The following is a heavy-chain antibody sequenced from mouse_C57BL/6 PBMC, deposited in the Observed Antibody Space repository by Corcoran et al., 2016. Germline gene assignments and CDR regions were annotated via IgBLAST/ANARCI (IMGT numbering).Heavy chain of an antibody. CDR2: ISYDGSN. CDR3: ASYYSHFDY. D-gene: IGHD2-12*01. Sequence: DVQLQESGPGLVKPSQSLSLTCSVTGYSITSGYYWNWIRQFPGNKLEWMGYISYDGSNNYNPSLKNRISITRDTSKNQFFLKLNSVTTEDTATYYCASYYSHFDYWGQGTTLTVSS. CDR1: GYSITSGYY. V-gene: IGHV3-6*01. J-gene: IGHJ2*01.